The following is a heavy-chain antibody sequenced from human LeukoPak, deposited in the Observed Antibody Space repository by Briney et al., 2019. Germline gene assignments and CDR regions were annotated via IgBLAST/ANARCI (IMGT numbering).Heavy chain of an antibody. V-gene: IGHV3-7*03. D-gene: IGHD3-9*01. CDR2: IKQDGSEK. CDR3: AKADFDWLLNY. J-gene: IGHJ4*02. CDR1: GFTFSIYW. Sequence: GGSLRLSCAASGFTFSIYWMSWVRQAPGKGLEWVANIKQDGSEKYYVDSVKGRFTISRDNAKNTLYLQMNSLRAEDTAVYYCAKADFDWLLNYWGQGTLVTVSS.